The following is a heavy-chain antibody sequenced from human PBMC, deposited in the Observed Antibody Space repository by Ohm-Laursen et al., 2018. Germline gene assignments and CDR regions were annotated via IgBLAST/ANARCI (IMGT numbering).Heavy chain of an antibody. J-gene: IGHJ6*02. D-gene: IGHD6-25*01. V-gene: IGHV3-9*01. CDR1: GFTFDDYA. CDR2: ISWNSGSI. Sequence: SLRLSCAASGFTFDDYAMHWVRQAPGKGLEWVSGISWNSGSIGYADSVKGRFTISRDNAKNSLYLQMNSLRAEDTALYYCAKDHSSGDYYYYYGMDVWGQGTTVTVSS. CDR3: AKDHSSGDYYYYYGMDV.